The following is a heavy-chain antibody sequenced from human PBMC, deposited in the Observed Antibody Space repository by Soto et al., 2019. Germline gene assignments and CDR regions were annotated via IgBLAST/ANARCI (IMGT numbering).Heavy chain of an antibody. D-gene: IGHD5-12*01. CDR1: GYTFTSYG. V-gene: IGHV1-18*04. CDR3: ARDSPVLATMETFDY. J-gene: IGHJ4*02. Sequence: ASVKVSCKASGYTFTSYGISWVRQAPGQGLEWMGWISAYNGNTNYAQKLQGRVTMTTDTSTSTAYMELRSLRSDDTAVYYCARDSPVLATMETFDYWGKGTRVTVA. CDR2: ISAYNGNT.